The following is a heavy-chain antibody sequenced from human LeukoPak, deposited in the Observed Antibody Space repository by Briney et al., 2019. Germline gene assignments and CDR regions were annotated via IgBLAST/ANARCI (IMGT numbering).Heavy chain of an antibody. CDR2: ISYDGNQK. CDR3: AKDPNGDYIGTFDI. CDR1: VFTFSIYA. J-gene: IGHJ3*02. Sequence: GRSLRLSCEASVFTFSIYAMHWVRQAPGKGLEWVAVISYDGNQKHYADSVKGRFTISRDNSKNTLDLQMNSLRGEDTAVYYCAKDPNGDYIGTFDIWGQGTMVTVSS. D-gene: IGHD4-17*01. V-gene: IGHV3-30*07.